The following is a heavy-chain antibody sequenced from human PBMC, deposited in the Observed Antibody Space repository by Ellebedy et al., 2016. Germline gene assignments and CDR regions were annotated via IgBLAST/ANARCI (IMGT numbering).Heavy chain of an antibody. CDR1: GFTFSDYY. CDR3: ARLTGAYPY. D-gene: IGHD3-16*01. CDR2: ISSSGSTI. Sequence: GESLKISXAVSGFTFSDYYMTWIRQAPGKGLEWVSYISSSGSTIYYADSLKGRITVSRDNAKNSLYLQMNSLRAEDTAIYYCARLTGAYPYWGQGTLVTVSS. V-gene: IGHV3-11*01. J-gene: IGHJ4*02.